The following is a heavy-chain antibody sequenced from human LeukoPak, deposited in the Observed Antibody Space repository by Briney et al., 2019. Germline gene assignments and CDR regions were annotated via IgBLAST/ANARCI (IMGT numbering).Heavy chain of an antibody. CDR1: GGSISSGSYY. D-gene: IGHD6-13*01. J-gene: IGHJ4*02. CDR2: IYTSGST. V-gene: IGHV4-61*02. CDR3: AREEQQSELVDY. Sequence: NPSETLSLTCTVSGGSISSGSYYWSWIRQPAGKGLEWIGRIYTSGSTNYNPSLKSRVTISVDTSKNQFSLKLSSVTAADTAVYYCAREEQQSELVDYWGQGTLVTVSS.